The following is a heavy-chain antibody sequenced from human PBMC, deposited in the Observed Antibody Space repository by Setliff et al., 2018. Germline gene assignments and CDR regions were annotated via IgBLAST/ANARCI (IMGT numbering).Heavy chain of an antibody. V-gene: IGHV1-69*10. J-gene: IGHJ6*03. Sequence: SVKVSCKASGDPFNAYGVSWVRQAPGQGLEWMGAIIPVLGMTDYAQKFQGRLTITADQSTTTVYMGLSSLRFDDTALYYCARGPSPTVTPSRLIYFYHMDVWSTGTTVTVS. CDR3: ARGPSPTVTPSRLIYFYHMDV. D-gene: IGHD4-17*01. CDR2: IIPVLGMT. CDR1: GDPFNAYG.